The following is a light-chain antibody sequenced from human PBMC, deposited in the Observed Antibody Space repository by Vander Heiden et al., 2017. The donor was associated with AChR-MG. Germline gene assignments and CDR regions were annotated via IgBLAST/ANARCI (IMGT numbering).Light chain of an antibody. V-gene: IGLV3-1*01. CDR1: KLGDKY. CDR3: QAWDSTNGVL. J-gene: IGLJ2*01. CDR2: KDS. Sequence: SYELTQPPSVSVSPGQTVSITCSGDKLGDKYACWYQHKPGQSPVLVIYKDSKRPSGIPERFDGSNSGKTATLTISGTQAMDEADYYCQAWDSTNGVLFGGGTKLTVL.